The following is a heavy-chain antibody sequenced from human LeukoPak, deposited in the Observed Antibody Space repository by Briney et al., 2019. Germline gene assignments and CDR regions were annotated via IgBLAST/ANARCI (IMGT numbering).Heavy chain of an antibody. J-gene: IGHJ5*02. Sequence: SETLSLTCAVSGYSISSGYYWGWIRQPPGKGLEWIGSIYHSGSTYYNPSLKSRVTISVDTSKNQFSLKLSSVTAADTAVYYCARRRTGWFDPWGQGTLVTASS. V-gene: IGHV4-38-2*01. CDR2: IYHSGST. CDR1: GYSISSGYY. CDR3: ARRRTGWFDP. D-gene: IGHD1-14*01.